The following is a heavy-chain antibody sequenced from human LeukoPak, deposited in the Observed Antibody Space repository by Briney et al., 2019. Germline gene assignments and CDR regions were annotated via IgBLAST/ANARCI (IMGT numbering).Heavy chain of an antibody. J-gene: IGHJ5*02. CDR2: ISSSSSHT. Sequence: GGSLRLSCAASGLTFSDYSMSWFRQVPGKGLEWVSYISSSSSHTNYADSVKGRFTISRDNSKSTLYLQMSSLRAEDTAVYYCVRPSTWGQGTLVTVSS. CDR1: GLTFSDYS. CDR3: VRPST. D-gene: IGHD6-6*01. V-gene: IGHV3-11*06.